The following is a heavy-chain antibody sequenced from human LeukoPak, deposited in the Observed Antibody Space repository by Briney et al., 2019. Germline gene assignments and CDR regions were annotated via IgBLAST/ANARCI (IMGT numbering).Heavy chain of an antibody. Sequence: SETLSLTCTVSGGSISSGDYYLSWIRQPPGKGLEWIGYIYYSGSTYYNPSLKSRVNISVDTSKNQFSLKLSSVTAADTAVYYCAREGQGWLLYDYWGQGTLVTVSS. CDR1: GGSISSGDYY. V-gene: IGHV4-30-4*08. D-gene: IGHD2-2*02. CDR2: IYYSGST. CDR3: AREGQGWLLYDY. J-gene: IGHJ4*02.